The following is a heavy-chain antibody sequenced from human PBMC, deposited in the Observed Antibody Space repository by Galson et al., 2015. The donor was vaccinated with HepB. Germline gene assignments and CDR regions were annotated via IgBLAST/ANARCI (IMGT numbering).Heavy chain of an antibody. CDR3: ARDWADFWSGYYYYYGKDV. Sequence: SLRLSCAASGFTFSSYEMNWVRQAPGKGLEWVSYISSSGSTIYYADSVKGRFTISRDNAKNSLYLQMNSLRAEDTAVYYCARDWADFWSGYYYYYGKDVWGQGTTVTVSS. D-gene: IGHD3-3*01. V-gene: IGHV3-48*03. CDR2: ISSSGSTI. J-gene: IGHJ6*02. CDR1: GFTFSSYE.